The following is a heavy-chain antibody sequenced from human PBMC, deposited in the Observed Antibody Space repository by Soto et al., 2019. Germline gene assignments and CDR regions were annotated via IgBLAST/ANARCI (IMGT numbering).Heavy chain of an antibody. CDR1: GYSFSNHW. CDR3: ARISGEFWSGPDY. J-gene: IGHJ4*02. CDR2: IYPGDSDM. V-gene: IGHV5-51*01. Sequence: PGESLKISCEGVGYSFSNHWIAWVRQMPEKGLEWMGTIYPGDSDMRYSPSFRGQVTISVDKSINTAYLQWGSLKASDTAKYYCARISGEFWSGPDYWGQGNLLTVSS. D-gene: IGHD3-3*01.